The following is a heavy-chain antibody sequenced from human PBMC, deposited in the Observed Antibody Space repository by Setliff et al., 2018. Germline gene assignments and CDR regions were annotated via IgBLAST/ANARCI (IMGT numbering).Heavy chain of an antibody. V-gene: IGHV3-21*01. CDR2: ISRSSTYI. J-gene: IGHJ3*02. D-gene: IGHD6-13*01. Sequence: PGGSLRLSCAASGFTFSSDPMNWVRQAPGKGLEWVSSISRSSTYIYYADSMKGRFTISRDNAKNSLYLQMNSLRAEDTAVYYCASAGHSGSWFPFDAFHIWGQGTMVTV. CDR1: GFTFSSDP. CDR3: ASAGHSGSWFPFDAFHI.